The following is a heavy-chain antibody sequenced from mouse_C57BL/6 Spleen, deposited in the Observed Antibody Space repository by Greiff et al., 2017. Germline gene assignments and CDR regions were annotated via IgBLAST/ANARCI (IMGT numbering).Heavy chain of an antibody. CDR3: ARANYYGSSYFYFDY. V-gene: IGHV1-52*01. Sequence: VQLQQPGAELVRPGSSVKLSCKASGYTFTSYWMHWVKQRPIQGLEWIGNIDPSDSETHYNQKFKDKATLTVDKSSSTAYMPLSSLTSEDSAVYYCARANYYGSSYFYFDYWGQGTTLTVSS. CDR2: IDPSDSET. D-gene: IGHD1-1*01. CDR1: GYTFTSYW. J-gene: IGHJ2*01.